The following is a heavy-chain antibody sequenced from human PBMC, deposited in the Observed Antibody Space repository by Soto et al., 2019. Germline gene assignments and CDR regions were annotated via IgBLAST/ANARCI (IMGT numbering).Heavy chain of an antibody. CDR1: GFTFSSYS. D-gene: IGHD3-10*01. Sequence: XESLSLSCAASGFTFSSYSMNWVRQAPGKGLEWVSSISSSSSYIYYADSVKGRFTISRDNAKNSLYLQMNSLRAEDTAVYYCASIYGSGSYFTPDYWGQGTLVTVSS. CDR3: ASIYGSGSYFTPDY. J-gene: IGHJ4*02. CDR2: ISSSSSYI. V-gene: IGHV3-21*01.